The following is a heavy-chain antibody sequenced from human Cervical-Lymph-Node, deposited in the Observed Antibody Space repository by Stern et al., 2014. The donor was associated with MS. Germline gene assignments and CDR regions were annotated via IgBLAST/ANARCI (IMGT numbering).Heavy chain of an antibody. D-gene: IGHD6-19*01. CDR3: ARGYSSGWYAGSDY. CDR2: IRGRTSYT. Sequence: VQLVESGGGLVKPGGSLRLPCAASGFSFSDYYMRWVRQAPGQGLEWDTHIRGRTSYTKSAGSWKGRFTLSRTNTKHSRALPMNSLSAEDTAVYYCARGYSSGWYAGSDYWGQGSLVTVSS. J-gene: IGHJ4*02. V-gene: IGHV3-11*06. CDR1: GFSFSDYY.